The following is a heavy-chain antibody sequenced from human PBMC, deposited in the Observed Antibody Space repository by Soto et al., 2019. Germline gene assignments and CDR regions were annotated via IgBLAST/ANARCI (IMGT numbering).Heavy chain of an antibody. CDR2: ISAYNGNT. CDR1: GYTFTSYG. V-gene: IGHV1-18*01. D-gene: IGHD3-3*01. Sequence: QVQLVQSGAEVKKPGASVKVSCKASGYTFTSYGISWVRQAPGQGLEWMGWISAYNGNTNYAQKLQGRVTMTTDTSTSTAYMEPRSLRSDNTAVYYCARFTYYDFWSDPWTNFDYWGQGTLVTVSS. CDR3: ARFTYYDFWSDPWTNFDY. J-gene: IGHJ4*02.